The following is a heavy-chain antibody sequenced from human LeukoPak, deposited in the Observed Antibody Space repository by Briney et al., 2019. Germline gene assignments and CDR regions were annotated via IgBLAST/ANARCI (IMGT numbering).Heavy chain of an antibody. Sequence: MTSETLSLTCTVSGGSISSYYWSWIWQPPGKGQEWIGYIYYSGSTNYNPSLKSRVTISVDTSKNQFSLKLSSVTAADTAVYYCARGWFGEFSYYYYMDVWGKGTTVTVSS. CDR1: GGSISSYY. V-gene: IGHV4-59*01. D-gene: IGHD3-10*01. J-gene: IGHJ6*03. CDR2: IYYSGST. CDR3: ARGWFGEFSYYYYMDV.